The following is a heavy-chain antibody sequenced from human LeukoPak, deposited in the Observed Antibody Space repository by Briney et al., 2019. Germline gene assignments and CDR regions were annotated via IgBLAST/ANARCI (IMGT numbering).Heavy chain of an antibody. CDR2: ISAKNGNT. V-gene: IGHV1-18*01. J-gene: IGHJ4*02. D-gene: IGHD2-15*01. CDR1: GGTFSSYA. CDR3: ATTYCSDGSCYWFSLDY. Sequence: GASVKVSCKASGGTFSSYAISWVRQAPGQGLEWMGWISAKNGNTKYAQKLQGRVIMTTDTSTSTAWMELRSLRSDDTAVYYCATTYCSDGSCYWFSLDYWGQGTLVTVSS.